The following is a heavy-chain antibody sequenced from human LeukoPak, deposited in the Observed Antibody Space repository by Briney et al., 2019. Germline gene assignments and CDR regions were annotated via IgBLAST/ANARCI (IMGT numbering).Heavy chain of an antibody. CDR3: ASQICTTTSCYASFDY. J-gene: IGHJ4*02. D-gene: IGHD2-2*01. V-gene: IGHV1-2*02. CDR1: GYTFTGYY. CDR2: INPNSGGT. Sequence: ASVKVSCKTSGYTFTGYYMHWVRQAPGQGLEWMGWINPNSGGTNYAQKFQGGVSVTRDTSISTAYMELSSLRSDDTAVYYCASQICTTTSCYASFDYWGQGTLVTVSS.